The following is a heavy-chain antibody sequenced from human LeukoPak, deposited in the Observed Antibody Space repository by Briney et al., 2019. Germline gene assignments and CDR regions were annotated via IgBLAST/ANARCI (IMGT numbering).Heavy chain of an antibody. CDR1: GGSFSGYY. Sequence: PSETLSLTCAVYGGSFSGYYWSWIRQPPGKGLEWIGEINHSGSTNYNPSLKSRVTISVDTSKNQFSLKLSSVTAADTAVYYCASDHGSGSRWGQGTLVTVSS. CDR2: INHSGST. V-gene: IGHV4-34*01. D-gene: IGHD3-10*01. CDR3: ASDHGSGSR. J-gene: IGHJ4*02.